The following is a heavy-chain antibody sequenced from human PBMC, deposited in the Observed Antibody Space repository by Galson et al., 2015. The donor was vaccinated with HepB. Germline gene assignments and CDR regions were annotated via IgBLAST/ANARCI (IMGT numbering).Heavy chain of an antibody. CDR2: INHSGRS. CDR3: ARVLVGRTSDAFDI. J-gene: IGHJ3*02. CDR1: GESFSAYY. D-gene: IGHD1-26*01. V-gene: IGHV4-34*01. Sequence: SETLSLTCAVSGESFSAYYWSWIRQPPGKGLEWIGQINHSGRSDKNPSLKSRVTMSVDTSKNQFSLRLRSVTAADTAVYYCARVLVGRTSDAFDIWGQGTMVTVSS.